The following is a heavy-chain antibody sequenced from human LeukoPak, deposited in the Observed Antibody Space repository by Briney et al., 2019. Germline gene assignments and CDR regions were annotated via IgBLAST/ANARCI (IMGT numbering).Heavy chain of an antibody. CDR3: AKEHPYGGPAIDY. J-gene: IGHJ4*02. V-gene: IGHV3-7*01. CDR1: GFTFSSYW. CDR2: IKQDGREK. Sequence: GGSLLLSCAASGFTFSSYWMSWVRQAPGKGLEGVANIKQDGREKYDVDSGKGRLTISRDNAKNSRSLKKNSLRAEDTAVYYCAKEHPYGGPAIDYWGQGTLVTVSS. D-gene: IGHD4/OR15-4a*01.